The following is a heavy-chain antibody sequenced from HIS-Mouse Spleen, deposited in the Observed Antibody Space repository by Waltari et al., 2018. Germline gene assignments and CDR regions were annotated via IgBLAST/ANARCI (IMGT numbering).Heavy chain of an antibody. J-gene: IGHJ2*01. D-gene: IGHD6-13*01. CDR2: IYYSGST. CDR1: GCSISSSSYS. V-gene: IGHV4-39*07. CDR3: AREIPYSSSWYDWYFDL. Sequence: QLQLQESGPGLVKPSETLSLTCTVPGCSISSSSYSRCWIRQPPGKGLEWIGSIYYSGSTYYNPSLKSRVTISVDTSKNQFSLKLSSVTAADTAVYYCAREIPYSSSWYDWYFDLWGRGTLVTVSS.